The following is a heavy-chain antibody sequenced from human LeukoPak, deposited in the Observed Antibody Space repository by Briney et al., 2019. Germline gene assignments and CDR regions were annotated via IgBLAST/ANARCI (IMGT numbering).Heavy chain of an antibody. Sequence: PGGSLRLSCAASGFTFSSYGMHWVRQAPGKGLEWVAVISYDGSNKYYADSVKGRFPISRDNSKNTLYLQMNSLRAEDTAVYYCAKVMSIVGAPPDYWGQGTLVTVSS. CDR1: GFTFSSYG. V-gene: IGHV3-30*18. J-gene: IGHJ4*02. CDR2: ISYDGSNK. CDR3: AKVMSIVGAPPDY. D-gene: IGHD1-26*01.